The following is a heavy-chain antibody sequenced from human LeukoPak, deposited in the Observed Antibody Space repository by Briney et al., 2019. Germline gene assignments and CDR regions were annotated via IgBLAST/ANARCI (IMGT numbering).Heavy chain of an antibody. Sequence: GGSLRLSCAASGFTFNTYWLHWVRQAPGKGLVWVSRIDNDGSDTIYADSVKGRFTISRDNAKNSLYLQMNSLRAEDTAVYYCARDGPLDYFGYWGQGTLVTVSS. CDR1: GFTFNTYW. CDR2: IDNDGSDT. D-gene: IGHD3/OR15-3a*01. J-gene: IGHJ4*02. CDR3: ARDGPLDYFGY. V-gene: IGHV3-74*01.